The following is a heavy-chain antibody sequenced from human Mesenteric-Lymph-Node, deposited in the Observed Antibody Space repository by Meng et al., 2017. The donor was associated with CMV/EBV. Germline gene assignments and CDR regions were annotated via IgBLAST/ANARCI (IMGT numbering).Heavy chain of an antibody. CDR1: GYSFTIYW. J-gene: IGHJ4*02. Sequence: GGSLRLSCKGCGYSFTIYWIGWVRQMTGKGPEWLGIIYPDDSDTIYSPSFQGHVTISADKSISTTYLQWSSLKASDSAMYYCARRRLGYCSGRSCLRSGYFDYWGQGTLVTVSS. CDR2: IYPDDSDT. D-gene: IGHD2-15*01. CDR3: ARRRLGYCSGRSCLRSGYFDY. V-gene: IGHV5-51*01.